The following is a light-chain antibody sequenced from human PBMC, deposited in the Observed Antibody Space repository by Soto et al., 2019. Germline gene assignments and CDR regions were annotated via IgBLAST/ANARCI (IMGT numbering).Light chain of an antibody. CDR2: KAS. Sequence: DIQMTQSPSMLSASVGDRVTIACRASQSIRRWLAWYQQKPGKAPKLLIYKASTLKSGVPSRFSGSGSGTDFTLTISRLEPEDFAVYYCQQYGSSPWTFGQGTKVDIK. V-gene: IGKV1-5*03. J-gene: IGKJ1*01. CDR1: QSIRRW. CDR3: QQYGSSPWT.